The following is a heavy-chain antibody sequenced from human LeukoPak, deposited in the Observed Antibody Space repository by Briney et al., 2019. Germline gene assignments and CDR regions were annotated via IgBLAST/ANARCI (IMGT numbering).Heavy chain of an antibody. J-gene: IGHJ6*02. Sequence: ASVKVSCKASGYTFTIYGISWVRQAPGQGLEWMGWISAYNGNTNYAQKLQGRVTMTTDTSTSTAYMELRSLRSDDTAVYYCARDRGRNWNYVSTDYYYYYGMDVWGQGTTVTVSS. D-gene: IGHD1-7*01. CDR3: ARDRGRNWNYVSTDYYYYYGMDV. V-gene: IGHV1-18*01. CDR1: GYTFTIYG. CDR2: ISAYNGNT.